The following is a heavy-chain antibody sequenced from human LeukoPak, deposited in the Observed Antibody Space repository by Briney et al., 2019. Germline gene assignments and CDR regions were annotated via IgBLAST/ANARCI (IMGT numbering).Heavy chain of an antibody. Sequence: ASVKVSCKASGYTFTNYDINWVRQATGQGLEWMGWMNPNSGNTGYAQKFQGRVTMTRNTSISTAYMELRSLRSDDTAVYYCARNKFDRSGYYYYFDYWGQGTLVTVSS. CDR1: GYTFTNYD. D-gene: IGHD3-22*01. CDR2: MNPNSGNT. J-gene: IGHJ4*02. CDR3: ARNKFDRSGYYYYFDY. V-gene: IGHV1-8*01.